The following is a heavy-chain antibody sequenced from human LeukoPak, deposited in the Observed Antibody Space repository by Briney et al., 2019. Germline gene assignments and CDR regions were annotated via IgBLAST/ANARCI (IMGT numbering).Heavy chain of an antibody. J-gene: IGHJ4*02. D-gene: IGHD3/OR15-3a*01. CDR1: GYTFTGYY. Sequence: GASVKVSCKASGYTFTGYYMHWVRQAPGQGLEWMGRINPNSGGTNYAQNFQGRVTMTRSTALSTAYMELSSLKSDDTAVYYCTRGPPNWGYDFWGQGTLVTVSS. CDR3: TRGPPNWGYDF. CDR2: INPNSGGT. V-gene: IGHV1-2*06.